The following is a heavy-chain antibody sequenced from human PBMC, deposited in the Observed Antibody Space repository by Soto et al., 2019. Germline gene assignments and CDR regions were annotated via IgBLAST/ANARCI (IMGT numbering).Heavy chain of an antibody. Sequence: PGGSLRLSCAASGFTFSSYWMHWVRQVPEKGLVWVSRINSDGSITNYADAVKGRFIISRDNVKNTLYLQMNSLRAEDTAVYYCVRYPRSVGGSYRPDYWGQGTLVTVSS. J-gene: IGHJ4*02. CDR2: INSDGSIT. CDR1: GFTFSSYW. CDR3: VRYPRSVGGSYRPDY. V-gene: IGHV3-74*01. D-gene: IGHD3-16*02.